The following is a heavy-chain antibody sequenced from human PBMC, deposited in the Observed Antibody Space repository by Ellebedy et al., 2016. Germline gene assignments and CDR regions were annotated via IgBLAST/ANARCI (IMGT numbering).Heavy chain of an antibody. Sequence: SVKVSCXASGCTFSSYAISWVRQAPGQGLEWMGGIIPIFGTANYAQKFQGRVTITTDESTSTAYMELSSLRSEDTAVYYCAKVVVTAAIFYYYYYMDVWGKGTTVTVSS. J-gene: IGHJ6*03. CDR1: GCTFSSYA. CDR3: AKVVVTAAIFYYYYYMDV. V-gene: IGHV1-69*05. CDR2: IIPIFGTA. D-gene: IGHD2-2*01.